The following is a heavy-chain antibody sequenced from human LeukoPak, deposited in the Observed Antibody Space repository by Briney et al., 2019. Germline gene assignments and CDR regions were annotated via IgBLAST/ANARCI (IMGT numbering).Heavy chain of an antibody. J-gene: IGHJ6*03. V-gene: IGHV1-18*01. D-gene: IGHD6-6*01. CDR2: ISAYNGNT. Sequence: GASVKVSCKASGYTFTSYGISWVRQAPGQGLEWMGWISAYNGNTNYAQKLQGRVTMTTDTSTSTAYMELRSLRSDDTAVYYCARSGGGSSSPSYYYYMDVWGKGTTVIVSS. CDR1: GYTFTSYG. CDR3: ARSGGGSSSPSYYYYMDV.